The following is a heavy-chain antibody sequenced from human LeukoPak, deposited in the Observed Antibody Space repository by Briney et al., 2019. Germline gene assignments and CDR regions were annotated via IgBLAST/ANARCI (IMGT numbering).Heavy chain of an antibody. V-gene: IGHV3-7*01. J-gene: IGHJ4*02. D-gene: IGHD7-27*01. CDR3: ARRNWGSDY. CDR2: IKQDGSEK. Sequence: PGGSLRLSCAASGFSFSDYWMSWVRQAPGKGLEWVANIKQDGSEKYYVDSAKGRFIISRDNAKNSLYLQMNSLRAEDTAVYYCARRNWGSDYWGQGTLVTVSS. CDR1: GFSFSDYW.